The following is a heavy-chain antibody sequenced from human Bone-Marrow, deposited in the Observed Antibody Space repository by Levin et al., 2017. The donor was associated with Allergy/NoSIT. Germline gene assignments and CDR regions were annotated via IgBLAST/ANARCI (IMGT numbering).Heavy chain of an antibody. V-gene: IGHV3-30*19. Sequence: PGGSLRLSCVASGFTFSSYDIHWVRQAPGQGLEWVAVISDDGSKKRYANSVKGRFAISRDDSRTTLYLQMNGLRADDTAVYFCARDRFGSITYPHDYWGQGTLVTVSS. D-gene: IGHD3-16*01. J-gene: IGHJ4*02. CDR1: GFTFSSYD. CDR3: ARDRFGSITYPHDY. CDR2: ISDDGSKK.